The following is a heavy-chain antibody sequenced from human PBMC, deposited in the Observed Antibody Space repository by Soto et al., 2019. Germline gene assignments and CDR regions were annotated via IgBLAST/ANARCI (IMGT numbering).Heavy chain of an antibody. J-gene: IGHJ6*02. D-gene: IGHD3-3*01. CDR2: MGAGGDET. CDR1: GFTFNNYA. CDR3: VKDWSGTKCPCMDV. Sequence: EVHLLESGGDLVQPGGSLRLSCAASGFTFNNYAMTWVRQAPGKGLEWVSSMGAGGDETHYADSVKGRFTISRDSSRTTLYLQMNTLRADDTAISYCVKDWSGTKCPCMDVWGQGTTVTVSS. V-gene: IGHV3-23*01.